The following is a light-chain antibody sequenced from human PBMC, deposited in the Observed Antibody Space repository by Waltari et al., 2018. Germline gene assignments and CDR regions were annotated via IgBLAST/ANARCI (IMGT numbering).Light chain of an antibody. Sequence: DIQVTQSPSSLSASVGDRVTITCRASQGISRFLNWYQQKPGKAPKLLIYSASILPSGVPSRFGGSGSGTDFTLTISSLEPEDFATYFCQQTDTSPSTFGQGTKLDFK. CDR1: QGISRF. J-gene: IGKJ2*01. V-gene: IGKV1-39*01. CDR2: SAS. CDR3: QQTDTSPST.